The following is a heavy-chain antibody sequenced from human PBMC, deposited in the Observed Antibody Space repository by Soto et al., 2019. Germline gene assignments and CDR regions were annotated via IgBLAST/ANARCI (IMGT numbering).Heavy chain of an antibody. CDR2: VYQSGRT. Sequence: TLSLTCSVSGAYFSSAGYSWSWIRQPPGKGLEWIGYVYQSGRTYGSVTTSYNPSLKSRVTISVDRSTNQFSLKLISVTAADTAVYFCARGKSIVAAIDYFDYWGQGSLVTVSS. V-gene: IGHV4-30-4*07. D-gene: IGHD5-12*01. J-gene: IGHJ4*02. CDR3: ARGKSIVAAIDYFDY. CDR1: GAYFSSAGYS.